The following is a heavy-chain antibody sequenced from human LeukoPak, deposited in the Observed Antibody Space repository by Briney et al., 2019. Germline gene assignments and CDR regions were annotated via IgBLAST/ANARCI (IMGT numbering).Heavy chain of an antibody. D-gene: IGHD3-10*01. V-gene: IGHV1-69*01. J-gene: IGHJ4*02. CDR2: IIPSFGTA. CDR3: ARDPPYGSGSPNYYFDY. Sequence: GASVKVSCKASGGTFSSYAISRVRQAPGQGLEWMGGIIPSFGTANYAQKFQGRVTITADESTSTAYMELSSLRSEDTAVYYCARDPPYGSGSPNYYFDYWGQGTLVTVSS. CDR1: GGTFSSYA.